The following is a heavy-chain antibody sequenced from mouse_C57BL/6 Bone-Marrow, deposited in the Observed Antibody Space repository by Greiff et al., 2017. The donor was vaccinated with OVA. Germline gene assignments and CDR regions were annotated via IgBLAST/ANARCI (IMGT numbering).Heavy chain of an antibody. CDR1: GYTFTSYW. CDR3: AKAAQATLVDY. J-gene: IGHJ2*01. V-gene: IGHV1-69*01. Sequence: QVQLQQPGAELVMPGASVKLSCKASGYTFTSYWMHWVKQRPGQGLEWIGEIDPSDSYTNYNQKFKGKSTLTVDKSSSTAYMQLSSLTSEDSAVYYCAKAAQATLVDYWGQGTTLTVSS. CDR2: IDPSDSYT. D-gene: IGHD3-2*02.